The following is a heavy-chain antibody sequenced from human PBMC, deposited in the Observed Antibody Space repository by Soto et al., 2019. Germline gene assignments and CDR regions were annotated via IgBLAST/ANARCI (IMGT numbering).Heavy chain of an antibody. CDR1: GGSISSYY. J-gene: IGHJ4*01. D-gene: IGHD1-1*01. CDR2: FYYSGGT. V-gene: IGHV4-59*01. CDR3: GSVSFRNLLDY. Sequence: SETLSLTCTVSGGSISSYYWSWIRQSPGKGLEWIGYFYYSGGTNYNPSLKGRVAISVDTSKNQFSLKLSSVTTADTAIYYCGSVSFRNLLDYRGHRTPVTGSS.